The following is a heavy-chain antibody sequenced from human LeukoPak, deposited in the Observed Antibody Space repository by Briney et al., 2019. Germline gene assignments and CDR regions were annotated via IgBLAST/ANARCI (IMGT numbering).Heavy chain of an antibody. Sequence: SETLSLTCTVSGXSXXSXYXXXXXXPXXXGXEWXGYIYYGGXXTXNPSLKSRVTISLDTSKNPFSLRLTSVTAADTAVYYCARNGGGYSYEAWGQGTLVTVSS. CDR2: IYYGGXX. CDR3: ARNGGGYSYEA. D-gene: IGHD5-18*01. CDR1: GXSXXSXY. J-gene: IGHJ4*02. V-gene: IGHV4-59*08.